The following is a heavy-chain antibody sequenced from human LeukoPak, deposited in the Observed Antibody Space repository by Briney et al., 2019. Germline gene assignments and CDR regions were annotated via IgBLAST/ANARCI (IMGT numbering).Heavy chain of an antibody. CDR2: IYYSGST. V-gene: IGHV4-59*01. CDR3: ARHPDAPICSSTSCYFDY. D-gene: IGHD2-2*01. Sequence: PSETLSLTCTVSGGSISSDYWSWIRQPPGKGLEWIGYIYYSGSTNYNPSLKSRVTISIDTSKNQISLILSSVTAADTAVYYCARHPDAPICSSTSCYFDYWGQGTLVTVSS. J-gene: IGHJ4*02. CDR1: GGSISSDY.